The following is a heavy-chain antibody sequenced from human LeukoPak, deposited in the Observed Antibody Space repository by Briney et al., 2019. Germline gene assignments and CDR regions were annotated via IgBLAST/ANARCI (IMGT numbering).Heavy chain of an antibody. CDR1: GGSISSTNHY. Sequence: KASETLSLTCIVSGGSISSTNHYWGWIRQPPGKGLEWIGNIYYSGSTYHNPSLKSRVTIAVATSGNQFSLKLSSVTAADTAVYYCARSVGIAVPEDAFDIWGQGTMVTVSS. V-gene: IGHV4-39*01. D-gene: IGHD6-19*01. J-gene: IGHJ3*02. CDR2: IYYSGST. CDR3: ARSVGIAVPEDAFDI.